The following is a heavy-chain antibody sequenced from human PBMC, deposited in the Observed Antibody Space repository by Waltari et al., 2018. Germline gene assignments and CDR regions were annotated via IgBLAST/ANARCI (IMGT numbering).Heavy chain of an antibody. D-gene: IGHD3-3*01. V-gene: IGHV1-69*05. CDR2: IIPIFGTA. Sequence: QVQLVQSGAEVKKPGSSVQVSCKASGGTFSSYAISWVRQAPGHGLEWMGGIIPIFGTANYAQKFQGRVTITTDESTSTAYMELSSLRSEDTAVYYCARGSYYDFWSGYRFGAFDIWGQGTMVTVSS. CDR3: ARGSYYDFWSGYRFGAFDI. J-gene: IGHJ3*02. CDR1: GGTFSSYA.